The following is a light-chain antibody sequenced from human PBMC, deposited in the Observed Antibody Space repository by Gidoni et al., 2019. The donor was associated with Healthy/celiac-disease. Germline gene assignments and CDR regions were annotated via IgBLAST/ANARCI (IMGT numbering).Light chain of an antibody. J-gene: IGLJ2*01. CDR3: QAWVSSLEV. Sequence: SYELTQPPSASVPPGRTASITCPGDKVWDKYACWYQQKPGQSPVLVSYQDSKRRSGIPERFSGSNSGNTATLTISGTQAMDEADYCCQAWVSSLEVFGGRTKLTVL. CDR2: QDS. V-gene: IGLV3-1*01. CDR1: KVWDKY.